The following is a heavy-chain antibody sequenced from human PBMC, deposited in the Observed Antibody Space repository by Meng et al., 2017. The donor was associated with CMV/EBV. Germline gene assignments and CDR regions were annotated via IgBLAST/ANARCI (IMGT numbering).Heavy chain of an antibody. J-gene: IGHJ5*02. CDR3: ASSPRRAANNWFDP. CDR1: GGSFSGYY. D-gene: IGHD2-15*01. V-gene: IGHV4-34*01. Sequence: CAVYGGSFSGYYWSWIRQPPGKGLEWIGKINHSGSTNYNPSLKSRVTISVDTSKNQFSLKLSSVTAADTAVYYCASSPRRAANNWFDPWGQGTLVTVSS. CDR2: INHSGST.